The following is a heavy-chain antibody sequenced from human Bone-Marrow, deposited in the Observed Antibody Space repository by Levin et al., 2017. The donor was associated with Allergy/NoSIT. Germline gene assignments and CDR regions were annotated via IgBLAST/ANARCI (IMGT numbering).Heavy chain of an antibody. CDR3: AFYGSGSYYPS. CDR2: INHSGST. J-gene: IGHJ5*02. Sequence: SETLSLTCAVYGGSFSGYYWSWIRQPPGKGLEWIGEINHSGSTNYNPSLKSRVTISVDTSKNQFSLKLSSVTAADTAVYYCAFYGSGSYYPSWGQGTLVTVSS. V-gene: IGHV4-34*01. CDR1: GGSFSGYY. D-gene: IGHD3-10*01.